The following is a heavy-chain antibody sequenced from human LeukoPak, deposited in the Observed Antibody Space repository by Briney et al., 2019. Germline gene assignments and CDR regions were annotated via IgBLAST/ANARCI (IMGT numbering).Heavy chain of an antibody. CDR3: ARVGISNWFDP. CDR2: INAGNGNT. Sequence: GASVKVSCKASGYTFTSYAMHWVRQAPGQRLEWMGWINAGNGNTKYSQKFQGRVTITRDTSASAAYMELSSLRSEDTAVYYCARVGISNWFDPWGQGTLVTVSS. CDR1: GYTFTSYA. D-gene: IGHD7-27*01. V-gene: IGHV1-3*01. J-gene: IGHJ5*02.